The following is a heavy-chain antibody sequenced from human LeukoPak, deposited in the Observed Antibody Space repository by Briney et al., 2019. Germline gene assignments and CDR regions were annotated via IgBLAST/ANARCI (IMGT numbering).Heavy chain of an antibody. CDR2: ISGSGGST. Sequence: GGSLRLSCAASGFTLSSYAMSWVRQAPGKGLEWVSGISGSGGSTYYADSVTGRFTISRDNSKDTLFLQMHSLRPGDTAVYYCVREDTPATAHYSGQGTLVTISS. CDR1: GFTLSSYA. V-gene: IGHV3-23*01. CDR3: VREDTPATAHY. D-gene: IGHD2-15*01. J-gene: IGHJ4*02.